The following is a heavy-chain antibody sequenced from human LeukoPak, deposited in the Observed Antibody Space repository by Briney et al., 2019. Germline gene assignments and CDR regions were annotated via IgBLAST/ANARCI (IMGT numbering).Heavy chain of an antibody. D-gene: IGHD3-10*01. CDR3: AKLRPYGTGWFGGVGN. CDR2: IRDSGEA. V-gene: IGHV3-53*01. J-gene: IGHJ4*02. CDR1: GFIVTDYY. Sequence: PGGSLRLSCAVSGFIVTDYYMSCVRQAPGKGLEWVGLIRDSGEAFYADSVRGRFTISRDNSKDILYLQMNSLRDEDTAVYFCAKLRPYGTGWFGGVGNWGQGALVTVSS.